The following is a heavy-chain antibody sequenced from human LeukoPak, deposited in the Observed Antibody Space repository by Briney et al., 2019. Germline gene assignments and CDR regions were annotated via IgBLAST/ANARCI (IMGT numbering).Heavy chain of an antibody. CDR3: TTGRL. V-gene: IGHV3-15*07. CDR1: GNAW. Sequence: GGSLRLSCAASGNAWMNWVRQAPGKGLEWVGRIKSKTDGGTTDYAAPVKGRYTISRDDSKNTLYLQMNSLKTEDTAVYYCTTGRLWGQGTLVTVSS. J-gene: IGHJ4*02. CDR2: IKSKTDGGTT.